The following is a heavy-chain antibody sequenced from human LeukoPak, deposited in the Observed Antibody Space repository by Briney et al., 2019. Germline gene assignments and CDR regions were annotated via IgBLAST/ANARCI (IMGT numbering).Heavy chain of an antibody. D-gene: IGHD3-22*01. J-gene: IGHJ3*01. V-gene: IGHV3-30*02. CDR3: ARENYYDSSGLSSSP. Sequence: GGSLRLSCAASGFTFSGYGMHWVRQAPGKGLEWVTFIRHDERNKYYADSVKGRFTISRDNSKNTLYLQMNSLRAEDTAVYYCARENYYDSSGLSSSPWGQGTMVTVSS. CDR2: IRHDERNK. CDR1: GFTFSGYG.